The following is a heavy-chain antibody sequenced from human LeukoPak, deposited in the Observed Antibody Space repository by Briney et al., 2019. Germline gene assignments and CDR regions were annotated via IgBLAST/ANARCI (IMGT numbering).Heavy chain of an antibody. Sequence: PSETLSLTCTVSGGSISSGSYYWSWIRQPPGKGLEWIGYIYYSGSTNYNPSLKSRVTISVDTSKNQFSLKLSSVTAADTAVYYCASVPQYYDSSGYYRNWGQGTLVTVSS. CDR3: ASVPQYYDSSGYYRN. J-gene: IGHJ4*02. V-gene: IGHV4-61*01. D-gene: IGHD3-22*01. CDR1: GGSISSGSYY. CDR2: IYYSGST.